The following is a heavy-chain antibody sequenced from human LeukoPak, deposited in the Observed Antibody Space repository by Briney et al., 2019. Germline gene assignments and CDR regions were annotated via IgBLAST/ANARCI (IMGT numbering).Heavy chain of an antibody. Sequence: SQTLSLTCTVSGGSISSGGYYWSWIRQHPGKGLEWIVYIYYSGSTYYNPSLKSRVTISVDTSKNQFSLKLSSVTAADTAVYYCASNYYGSGSYHEYFQHWGQGTLVTVSS. D-gene: IGHD3-10*01. CDR3: ASNYYGSGSYHEYFQH. J-gene: IGHJ1*01. CDR1: GGSISSGGYY. CDR2: IYYSGST. V-gene: IGHV4-31*03.